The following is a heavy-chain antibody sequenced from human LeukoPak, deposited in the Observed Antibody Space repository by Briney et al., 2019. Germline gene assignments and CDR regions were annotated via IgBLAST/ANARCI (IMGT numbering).Heavy chain of an antibody. CDR1: GGSISSSSYY. J-gene: IGHJ4*02. CDR2: IYYTGST. D-gene: IGHD6-19*01. V-gene: IGHV4-39*01. CDR3: ARRRGWYPVDY. Sequence: PSEALSLTCTVSGGSISSSSYYWGWIRQPPGKGLEWIGTIYYTGSTNYNPSLKSRVTISVDTSKNQCSLKVTSVTAADTAVYYCARRRGWYPVDYWGQGTLVTVSS.